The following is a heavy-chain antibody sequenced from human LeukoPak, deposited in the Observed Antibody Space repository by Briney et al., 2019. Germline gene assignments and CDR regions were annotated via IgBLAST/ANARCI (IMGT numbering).Heavy chain of an antibody. J-gene: IGHJ4*02. V-gene: IGHV4-39*07. D-gene: IGHD1-1*01. CDR3: ARDRGTWNDDGFDY. Sequence: SETLSLTCTVSTGSISNSSYYWGWFRQPPGKGLEWIGSIYYSGDTYSTPSLKSRVTISLDTSNNQFSLRLSSVTAADTAVYYCARDRGTWNDDGFDYWGQGTLVTVSS. CDR1: TGSISNSSYY. CDR2: IYYSGDT.